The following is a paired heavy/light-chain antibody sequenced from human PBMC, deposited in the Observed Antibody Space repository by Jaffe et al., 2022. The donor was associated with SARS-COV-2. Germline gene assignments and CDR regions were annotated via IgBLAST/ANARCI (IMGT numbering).Light chain of an antibody. CDR1: GPNIGNNY. V-gene: IGLV1-51*01. CDR3: GTWDLRLRVVV. CDR2: DNN. J-gene: IGLJ2*01. Sequence: QSVLTQPPSVSAAPGQKVTISCSGSGPNIGNNYVSWYQQLPGTAPKVFIYDNNKRPSGVPDRFSGSKSGTSATLGITGLQTGDEAVYYCGTWDLRLRVVVLGGGTKLTVL.
Heavy chain of an antibody. J-gene: IGHJ4*01. V-gene: IGHV3-30*04. CDR1: GLIFSSSA. CDR2: ISYDGSNQ. CDR3: ASSLRILGAGSHFDY. Sequence: QVQLVDSGGGVVQPGRSLRLSCAGSGLIFSSSAMHWVRQAPGKGLEWVALISYDGSNQYYADSVKGRFTISRDNSESTLYLQMDSLRPEDTAVYYCASSLRILGAGSHFDYWGRGSLVTVSS. D-gene: IGHD1-26*01.